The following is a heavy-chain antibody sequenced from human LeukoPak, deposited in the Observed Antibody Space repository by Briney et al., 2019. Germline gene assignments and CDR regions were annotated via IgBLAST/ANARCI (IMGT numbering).Heavy chain of an antibody. V-gene: IGHV3-48*03. D-gene: IGHD6-19*01. Sequence: GGSLRLSCAASGFTFSSYKMNWVRQAPGKGLEWVSYISSSGRTIYYADSVKGRFTISRDNAENSLYLQMNSLRAEDTAVYYCASGPRIAVAADYWGQGTLVTVSS. CDR2: ISSSGRTI. J-gene: IGHJ4*02. CDR3: ASGPRIAVAADY. CDR1: GFTFSSYK.